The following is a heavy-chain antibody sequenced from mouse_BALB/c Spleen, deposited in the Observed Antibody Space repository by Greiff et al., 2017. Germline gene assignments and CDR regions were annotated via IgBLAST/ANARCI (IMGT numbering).Heavy chain of an antibody. Sequence: VQLQQPGAELVKPGTSVKLSCKASGYNFTSYWINWVKLRPGQGLEWIGDIYPGSGSTNYNEKFKSKATLTVDTSSSTAYMQLSSLASEDSALYYCARGLLHDYWGQGTTLTVSS. CDR3: ARGLLHDY. J-gene: IGHJ2*01. V-gene: IGHV1-55*01. CDR2: IYPGSGST. CDR1: GYNFTSYW. D-gene: IGHD1-1*01.